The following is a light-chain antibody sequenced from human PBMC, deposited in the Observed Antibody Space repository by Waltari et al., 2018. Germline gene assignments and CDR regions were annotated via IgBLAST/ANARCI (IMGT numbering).Light chain of an antibody. V-gene: IGKV3-20*01. J-gene: IGKJ1*01. Sequence: IVLPQSPATLSLSPGERATLSCRASQSLSRALAWYQQKPGQAPRLLIYDASRRATGIPDRFSGSGSGTDFSLTITRLEPEDFAVYYCQHYVRLPATFGQGTKVEIK. CDR1: QSLSRA. CDR3: QHYVRLPAT. CDR2: DAS.